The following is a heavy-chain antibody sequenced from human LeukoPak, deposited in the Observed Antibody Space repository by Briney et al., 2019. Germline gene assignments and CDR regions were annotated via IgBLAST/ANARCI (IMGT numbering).Heavy chain of an antibody. D-gene: IGHD3-22*01. V-gene: IGHV1-2*02. CDR2: IHPDNGDT. Sequence: DSVKVSCKASGYTFSGTGWYLYWLRQAPGQGLECMGWIHPDNGDTAYAQKFEGRVAMTRDTSISTAYMELRRLRPDDTAVYYCARVGRYYYDSSGYYVAPDAFDIWGQGTMVTVSS. CDR3: ARVGRYYYDSSGYYVAPDAFDI. CDR1: GYTFSGTGWY. J-gene: IGHJ3*02.